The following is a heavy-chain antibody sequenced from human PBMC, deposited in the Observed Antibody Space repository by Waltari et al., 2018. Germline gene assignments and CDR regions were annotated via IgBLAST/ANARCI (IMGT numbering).Heavy chain of an antibody. V-gene: IGHV3-30*02. Sequence: QLVESGGGGVQPGGSLRLPCAASGSPFRPYGMHWVRQATGKGLEVVTFIRYDGRNTFYTDSVKGRFITSRDNSKNTLYLQMNSLRTEDTAVYYCAKDFPNWASDYWGQGTLVTVSS. J-gene: IGHJ4*02. CDR2: IRYDGRNT. CDR3: AKDFPNWASDY. D-gene: IGHD7-27*01. CDR1: GSPFRPYG.